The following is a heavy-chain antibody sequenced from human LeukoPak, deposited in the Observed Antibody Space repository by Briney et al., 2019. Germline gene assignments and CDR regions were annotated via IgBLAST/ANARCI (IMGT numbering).Heavy chain of an antibody. J-gene: IGHJ4*02. D-gene: IGHD4-23*01. CDR3: ARALVIDY. CDR2: INQESSEK. Sequence: GGSLRLSCAASGFTFSYSWMNWVRRVPGKGLEWVANINQESSEKYYVDSVKGRFTISRDNAKKPLYLQMNSLRAEDTAVYYCARALVIDYWGQGTLVTVSS. CDR1: GFTFSYSW. V-gene: IGHV3-7*01.